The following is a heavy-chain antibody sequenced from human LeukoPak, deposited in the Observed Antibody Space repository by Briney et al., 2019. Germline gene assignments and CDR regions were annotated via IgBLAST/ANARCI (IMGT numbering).Heavy chain of an antibody. CDR2: IYPRDGST. CDR1: GYTFTSYG. CDR3: ARDQEGFDY. Sequence: ASVKVSCKASGYTFTSYGISWVRQAPGQGLEWMGMIYPRDGSTSYAQNFQGRVTVTRDTSATTVHMELRGLRSEDTAVYYCARDQEGFDYWGQGTVVTVSS. J-gene: IGHJ4*02. V-gene: IGHV1-46*01.